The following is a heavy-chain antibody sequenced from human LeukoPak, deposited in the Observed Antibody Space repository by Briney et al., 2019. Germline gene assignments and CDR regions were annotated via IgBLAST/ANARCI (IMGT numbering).Heavy chain of an antibody. CDR3: VKERHYYDSSGYHRPYYFDY. CDR1: GFTFSSYA. CDR2: ISGSGGST. Sequence: GGSLRLSCAASGFTFSSYAIHWVRQAPGKGLEWVSAISGSGGSTYYADSVKGRFTISRDNSKNTLYLQMNSLRAEDTAVYYCVKERHYYDSSGYHRPYYFDYWGQGTLVTVSS. D-gene: IGHD3-22*01. V-gene: IGHV3-23*01. J-gene: IGHJ4*02.